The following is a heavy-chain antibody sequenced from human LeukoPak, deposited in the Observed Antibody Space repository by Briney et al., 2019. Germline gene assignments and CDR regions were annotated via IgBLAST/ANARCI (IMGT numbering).Heavy chain of an antibody. V-gene: IGHV1-2*04. D-gene: IGHD3-22*01. Sequence: GASVKVSCKASGYTFTGYYMHRVRQAPGQGLEWMGWINPNSGGTNYAQKFQGWVTMTRDTSISTAYMELSRLRSDDTAVYYCARDGAVVAIRDYYYMDVWGQGTTVTVSS. J-gene: IGHJ6*03. CDR1: GYTFTGYY. CDR2: INPNSGGT. CDR3: ARDGAVVAIRDYYYMDV.